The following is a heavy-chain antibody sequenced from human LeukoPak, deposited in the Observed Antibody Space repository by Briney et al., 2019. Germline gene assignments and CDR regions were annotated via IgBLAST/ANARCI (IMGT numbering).Heavy chain of an antibody. J-gene: IGHJ4*02. CDR3: ARGFCDDSSSYCPLFDY. CDR1: GGSFSGYY. Sequence: SETLSLTCAVDGGSFSGYYWSWIRQPPGKGLEGIGEINHSGSTNYNPSLKSRVTISVDTSKNQFSLKLSSVTAADTAVYYCARGFCDDSSSYCPLFDYWGQGTLVTVSS. D-gene: IGHD3-22*01. V-gene: IGHV4-34*01. CDR2: INHSGST.